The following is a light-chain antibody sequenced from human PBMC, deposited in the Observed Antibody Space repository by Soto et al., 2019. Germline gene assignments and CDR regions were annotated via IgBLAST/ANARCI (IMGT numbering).Light chain of an antibody. Sequence: DIQMTQSPSSLSASVGDRVTITCRASESISRHLNWYQQKPGKAPKILIYAASSLQNGVPSRFRGSGSGTDFTLTITNLQPEVFATYYCQQTYSTLSITFGQGTRLDI. CDR3: QQTYSTLSIT. V-gene: IGKV1-39*01. CDR1: ESISRH. CDR2: AAS. J-gene: IGKJ5*01.